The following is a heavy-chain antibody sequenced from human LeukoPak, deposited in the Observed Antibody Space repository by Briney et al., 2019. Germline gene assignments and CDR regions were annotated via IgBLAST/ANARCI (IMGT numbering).Heavy chain of an antibody. CDR2: ISSSSSTI. Sequence: GSLRLSCAASGFTLSSYSMNWVRQAPGKGLEWVSYISSSSSTIYYADSVKGRFTISRDNAKNSLFLQMNSLGVEDTAVYFCARGLTDSHFYGMDVWGLGTAVTVSS. J-gene: IGHJ6*02. D-gene: IGHD7-27*01. CDR1: GFTLSSYS. CDR3: ARGLTDSHFYGMDV. V-gene: IGHV3-48*04.